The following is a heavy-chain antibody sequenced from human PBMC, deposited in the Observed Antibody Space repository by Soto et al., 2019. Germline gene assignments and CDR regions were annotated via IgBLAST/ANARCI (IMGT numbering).Heavy chain of an antibody. J-gene: IGHJ6*02. CDR2: ISYDGSNK. CDR1: GFTFSSYA. Sequence: GGSLRLSGASSGFTFSSYAMHWVRQAPGKGLEWVAVISYDGSNKDYADSVKGRFTISRDNSKNTLYLQMNSLRAEDTAVYYCARADSPPLDTAMAYYYYGMDVWGQGTTVTVSS. CDR3: ARADSPPLDTAMAYYYYGMDV. V-gene: IGHV3-30-3*01. D-gene: IGHD5-18*01.